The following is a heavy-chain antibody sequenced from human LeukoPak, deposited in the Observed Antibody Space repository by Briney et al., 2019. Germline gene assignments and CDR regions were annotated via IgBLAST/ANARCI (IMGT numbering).Heavy chain of an antibody. CDR1: GFTFDDYG. V-gene: IGHV3-20*04. J-gene: IGHJ6*03. CDR3: ARYSSSSPPYYYMDV. CDR2: INWNGGSP. Sequence: GGSLRLSCAASGFTFDDYGMSWVRQAPGTGLEWVSGINWNGGSPGYADSVKGRFTISRDNAKNSLYLQMNSLRAEDTALYYCARYSSSSPPYYYMDVWGKGTTVTVSS. D-gene: IGHD6-6*01.